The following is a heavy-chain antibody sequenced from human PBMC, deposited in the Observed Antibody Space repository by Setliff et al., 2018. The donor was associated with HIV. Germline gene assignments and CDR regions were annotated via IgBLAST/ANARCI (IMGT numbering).Heavy chain of an antibody. CDR1: GFTFSSYW. J-gene: IGHJ4*02. CDR2: MNTDGSST. CDR3: AKGGYGGAYYVAGY. Sequence: GGSLRLSCAASGFTFSSYWMHWVRQAPGKGLVWVFGMNTDGSSTRYADFVKGRFTIARDDTKNTVSLQMTNLEPGDTAMYYCAKGGYGGAYYVAGYWGQGTKVTVSS. V-gene: IGHV3-74*01. D-gene: IGHD5-18*01.